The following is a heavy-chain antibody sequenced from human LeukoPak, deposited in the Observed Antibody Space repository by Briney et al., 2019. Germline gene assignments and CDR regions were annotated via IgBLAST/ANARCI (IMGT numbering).Heavy chain of an antibody. V-gene: IGHV3-9*01. D-gene: IGHD3-22*01. CDR3: ARDSGYLDY. CDR2: ISWNSGSI. J-gene: IGHJ4*02. Sequence: PGGSLRLSCAASGFTFDDYAMHWVRQAPGKGLEWVSGISWNSGSIGYVDSVKGRFTISRDNAKNSLYLQMNSLRAEDTAVYFCARDSGYLDYWGQGTLVTVSS. CDR1: GFTFDDYA.